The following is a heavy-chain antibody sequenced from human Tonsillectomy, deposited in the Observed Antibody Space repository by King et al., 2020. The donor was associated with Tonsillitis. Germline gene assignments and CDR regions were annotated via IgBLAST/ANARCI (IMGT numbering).Heavy chain of an antibody. D-gene: IGHD4-11*01. CDR1: GFTFTDFG. J-gene: IGHJ4*02. V-gene: IGHV3-21*01. CDR3: VRDGYSDFPDY. CDR2: ISSRSSSI. Sequence: EVQLVESGEGLVKPGGSLRLSCAAFGFTFTDFGMNWVRQAPGKGLEWVSSISSRSSSINYAESVKGRFTISRDNVKNSLYLQMNSLRGEDTAVYYCVRDGYSDFPDYWGQGTLVTVSS.